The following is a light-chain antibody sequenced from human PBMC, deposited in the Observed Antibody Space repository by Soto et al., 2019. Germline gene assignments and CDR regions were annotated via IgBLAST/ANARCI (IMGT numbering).Light chain of an antibody. CDR2: GAS. V-gene: IGKV3-11*01. Sequence: EIVLTQSPATVSLSPGERATLSCRASQSISSSLAWYQQKVGQAPNLLIYGASNRATGIPPRFSGSGSGTDFTLTISSLEPEDFAVYYCQQRYNWPLTFGQGTRLEIK. CDR1: QSISSS. CDR3: QQRYNWPLT. J-gene: IGKJ5*01.